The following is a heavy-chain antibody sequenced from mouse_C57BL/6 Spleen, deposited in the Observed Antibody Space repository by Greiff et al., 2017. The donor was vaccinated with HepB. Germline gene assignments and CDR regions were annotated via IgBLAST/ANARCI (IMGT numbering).Heavy chain of an antibody. CDR2: IYPGNSDT. V-gene: IGHV1-5*01. CDR1: GYTFTSYW. D-gene: IGHD1-1*01. Sequence: VQLQQSGTVLARPGASVKMSCKTSGYTFTSYWMHWVKQRPGQGLEWIGAIYPGNSDTSYNQKFKGKAKLTAVTSASTAYMELSSMTNEDSAVYYCTRLNTTVVARGYFDVWGTGTTVTVSS. J-gene: IGHJ1*03. CDR3: TRLNTTVVARGYFDV.